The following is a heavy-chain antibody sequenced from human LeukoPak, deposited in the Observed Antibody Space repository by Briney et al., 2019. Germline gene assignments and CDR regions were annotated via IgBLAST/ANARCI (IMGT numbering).Heavy chain of an antibody. D-gene: IGHD3-3*01. CDR3: ATVAYYDFWSGYYGGLDP. V-gene: IGHV3-23*01. CDR2: ISGSGGST. CDR1: GFTFSSYA. J-gene: IGHJ5*02. Sequence: GGSLRLSCAASGFTFSSYAMSWVRQAPGKGLEWVSVISGSGGSTYYADSVKGRFTISRDNSKNTLYLQMNSLRAEDTAVYYCATVAYYDFWSGYYGGLDPWGQGTLVTVSS.